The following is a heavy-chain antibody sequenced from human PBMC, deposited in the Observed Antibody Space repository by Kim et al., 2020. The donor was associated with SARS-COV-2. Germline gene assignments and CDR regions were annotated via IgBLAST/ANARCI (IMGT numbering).Heavy chain of an antibody. Sequence: ASVKVSCKASGYTFTGYYMHWVRQAPGQGLEWMGRINPNSGGTNYAQKFQGRVTMTRDTSISTAYMELSRLRSDDTAVYYCARMGTDDPLGPDSFRYYYGMDVWGQGTTVTVSS. D-gene: IGHD1-1*01. V-gene: IGHV1-2*06. CDR1: GYTFTGYY. CDR3: ARMGTDDPLGPDSFRYYYGMDV. CDR2: INPNSGGT. J-gene: IGHJ6*02.